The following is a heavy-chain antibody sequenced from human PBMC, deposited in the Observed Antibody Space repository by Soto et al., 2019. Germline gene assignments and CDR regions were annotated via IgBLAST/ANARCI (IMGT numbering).Heavy chain of an antibody. J-gene: IGHJ4*02. Sequence: GSLRLSCEASGFTFTRDSMTLVRQAPGKGLEWVSSISSHGRDIFYADSVKGRFTISRDNAKDSLHLQMNSLTGEDSAVYYCARGAALAGKLDLWGQGTLVTVSS. D-gene: IGHD6-19*01. CDR2: ISSHGRDI. V-gene: IGHV3-21*06. CDR1: GFTFTRDS. CDR3: ARGAALAGKLDL.